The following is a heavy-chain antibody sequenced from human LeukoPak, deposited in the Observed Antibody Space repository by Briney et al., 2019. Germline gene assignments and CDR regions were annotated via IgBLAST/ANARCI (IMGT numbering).Heavy chain of an antibody. CDR3: ARDSRSGFYYGSGSYPFDP. CDR2: ISAYNGNT. J-gene: IGHJ5*02. V-gene: IGHV1-18*01. CDR1: GYTFTSYG. D-gene: IGHD3-10*01. Sequence: ASVKVSCKASGYTFTSYGISWVRQAPGQGLEWMGWISAYNGNTNYAQKLQGRVTMTTDTSTSTAYMELRGLRSDDTAVYYCARDSRSGFYYGSGSYPFDPWGQGTLVTVSS.